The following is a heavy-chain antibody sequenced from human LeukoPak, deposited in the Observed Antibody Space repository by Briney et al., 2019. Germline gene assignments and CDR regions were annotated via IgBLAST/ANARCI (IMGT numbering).Heavy chain of an antibody. J-gene: IGHJ4*02. CDR3: AKGPTGWNY. V-gene: IGHV3-23*01. CDR2: ISGSGGST. D-gene: IGHD4-17*01. CDR1: GFTVSSNY. Sequence: GGSLRLSCAASGFTVSSNYMSWVRQAPGKGLEWVSAISGSGGSTYYADSVKGRFTISRDDSKNTLYLQMNSLRAEDTAVYYCAKGPTGWNYWGQGTLVTVSS.